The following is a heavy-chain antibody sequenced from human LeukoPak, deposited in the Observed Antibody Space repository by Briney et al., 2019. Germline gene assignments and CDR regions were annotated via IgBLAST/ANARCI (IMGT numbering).Heavy chain of an antibody. D-gene: IGHD3/OR15-3a*01. CDR2: IRGSGET. CDR1: GFSVSNYY. V-gene: IGHV3-66*03. CDR3: ARDRAATQDWVEFDP. J-gene: IGHJ5*02. Sequence: SGGSLRLSCAVSGFSVSNYYMNWVRQAPGKGLEWVSLIRGSGETFYADSVKGRFTISRDDSKNTVYLQTNSLRVEDTAEYFCARDRAATQDWVEFDPWGQGTLVTVSS.